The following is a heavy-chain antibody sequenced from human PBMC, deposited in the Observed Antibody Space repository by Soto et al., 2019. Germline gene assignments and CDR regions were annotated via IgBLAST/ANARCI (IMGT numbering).Heavy chain of an antibody. Sequence: GGSLRLSCAASGFIFSSHNMNWVRQAPGKGLEWVSSITGSSSYIFYADSVKGRFAISRDNAKNTVYLQVNSLRAEDTGVYYCARLVASETGYGMDVWGQGTTVTVSS. CDR3: ARLVASETGYGMDV. J-gene: IGHJ6*02. CDR1: GFIFSSHN. D-gene: IGHD3-9*01. V-gene: IGHV3-21*06. CDR2: ITGSSSYI.